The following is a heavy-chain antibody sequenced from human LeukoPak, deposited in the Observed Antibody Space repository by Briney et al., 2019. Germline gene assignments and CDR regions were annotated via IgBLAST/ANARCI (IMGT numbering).Heavy chain of an antibody. CDR1: GYTFTGYY. D-gene: IGHD3-3*01. Sequence: ASVKVSCKASGYTFTGYYMRWVRQAPGRGLEWMGWINPNSGGTNYAQKLQGRVTMTRDTSISTAHMELSRLRSDDTAVYYCARGYYDFWSGYYRDYYYYMDVWGKGTTVTVSS. V-gene: IGHV1-2*02. J-gene: IGHJ6*03. CDR3: ARGYYDFWSGYYRDYYYYMDV. CDR2: INPNSGGT.